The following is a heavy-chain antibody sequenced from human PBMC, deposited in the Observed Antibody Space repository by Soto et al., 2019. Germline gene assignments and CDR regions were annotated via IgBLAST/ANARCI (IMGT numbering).Heavy chain of an antibody. J-gene: IGHJ6*02. D-gene: IGHD6-19*01. CDR2: LSYDGGNE. CDR1: GFTFRSHG. CDR3: AKDRSATLYYYGMDV. Sequence: PGGSLRLSCAASGFTFRSHGMHWVRQAPGKGLESLAVLSYDGGNEYYADSVKGRFTVSRDNSKNTLYLEMNNLRAEDTAVYFCAKDRSATLYYYGMDVSGQGPTVTVYS. V-gene: IGHV3-30*18.